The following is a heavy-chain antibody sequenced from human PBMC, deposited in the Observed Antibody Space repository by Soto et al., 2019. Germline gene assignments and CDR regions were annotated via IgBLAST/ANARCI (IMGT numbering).Heavy chain of an antibody. CDR2: MNPNSGNT. CDR3: ARDLDGDNWFDP. J-gene: IGHJ5*02. Sequence: ASVKVSCKASGYTFTSYDINWVRHATGQGLEWMGWMNPNSGNTGYAQKFQGRVTMTRDTSISTAYMELSSLRSEDTAVYYCARDLDGDNWFDPWGQGTLVTVSS. CDR1: GYTFTSYD. V-gene: IGHV1-8*01. D-gene: IGHD3-3*01.